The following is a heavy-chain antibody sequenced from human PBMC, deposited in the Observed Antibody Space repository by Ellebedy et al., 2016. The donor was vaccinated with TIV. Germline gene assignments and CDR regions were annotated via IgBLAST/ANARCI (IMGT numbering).Heavy chain of an antibody. CDR2: IIPIFGTA. Sequence: AASVKVSCKASGGTFSSYAISWVRQAPGQGLEWMGGIIPIFGTANYAQKFQGRVTITADESTSTAYMELSSLRSEDTAVDYCARDRYYYDSSGYYPYYYYYGMDVWGQGTTVTVSS. CDR3: ARDRYYYDSSGYYPYYYYYGMDV. D-gene: IGHD3-22*01. V-gene: IGHV1-69*13. J-gene: IGHJ6*02. CDR1: GGTFSSYA.